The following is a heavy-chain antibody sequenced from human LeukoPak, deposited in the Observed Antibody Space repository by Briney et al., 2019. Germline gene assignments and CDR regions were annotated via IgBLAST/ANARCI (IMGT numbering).Heavy chain of an antibody. CDR3: ARDQSSLLLWFGDPITDAFDI. J-gene: IGHJ3*02. D-gene: IGHD3-10*01. Sequence: GASVKVSCKASGYTFTGYYMHWVRQAPGQGLEWMGWINPNSGGTNYAQKFQGRVTMTRDTSISTAYMELSRLRSDDTAVYYCARDQSSLLLWFGDPITDAFDIWGQGTMVTVSS. CDR1: GYTFTGYY. CDR2: INPNSGGT. V-gene: IGHV1-2*02.